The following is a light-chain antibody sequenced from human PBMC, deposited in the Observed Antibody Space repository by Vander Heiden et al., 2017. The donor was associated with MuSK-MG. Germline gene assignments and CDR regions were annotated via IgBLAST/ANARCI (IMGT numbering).Light chain of an antibody. Sequence: SYDLTQPPSVSVSPGQTASITCSGDKLGDKDASWYQQKPGQSPVVVIDQDSKRPSGIPERFSGSNSGNTATLTISGTQAMDEADYYCQAWDTRTVGVFGTGTKVTVL. CDR1: KLGDKD. CDR2: QDS. V-gene: IGLV3-1*01. J-gene: IGLJ1*01. CDR3: QAWDTRTVGV.